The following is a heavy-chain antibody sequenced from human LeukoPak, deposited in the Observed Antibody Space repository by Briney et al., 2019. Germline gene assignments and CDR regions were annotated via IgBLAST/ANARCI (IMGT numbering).Heavy chain of an antibody. CDR2: ISWNSGSI. CDR1: GFTFDDYA. D-gene: IGHD6-19*01. CDR3: ARVIVGGGWYRGPSSFDC. J-gene: IGHJ4*02. Sequence: PGGSLRLSCAAPGFTFDDYAMHWVRQAPGKGLEWVSGISWNSGSIGYADSVKGRFTISRDNAKNSLYLQMNNLRADDTAVYYCARVIVGGGWYRGPSSFDCWGQGTLVTVSS. V-gene: IGHV3-9*01.